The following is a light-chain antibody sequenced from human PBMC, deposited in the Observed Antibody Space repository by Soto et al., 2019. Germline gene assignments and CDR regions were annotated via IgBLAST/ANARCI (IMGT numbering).Light chain of an antibody. CDR3: CSYAGSRIYV. CDR2: EGS. CDR1: SSDVGSYNL. Sequence: QSALTQPACVSGSPGQSITISCTGTSSDVGSYNLVSWYQQHPGKAPKLMIYEGSRRPSGVSNRFSGSKSGNTASLTISGLQAEDEADYYCCSYAGSRIYVFGTGTKLTVL. J-gene: IGLJ1*01. V-gene: IGLV2-23*01.